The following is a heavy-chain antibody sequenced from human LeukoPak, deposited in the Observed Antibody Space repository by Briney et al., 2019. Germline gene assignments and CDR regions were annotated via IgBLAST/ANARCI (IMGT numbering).Heavy chain of an antibody. CDR1: GGSISNYY. CDR2: IHYSGST. CDR3: ARQGYDSSGYYRFDP. J-gene: IGHJ5*02. V-gene: IGHV4-59*08. D-gene: IGHD3-22*01. Sequence: SETLSLTCIVSGGSISNYYWSWIRQPPGKGLEWIGYIHYSGSTNYNPSLKSRVTISVATSKNQFSLKLSSVTAADTAVYYCARQGYDSSGYYRFDPWGQGTLVTVSS.